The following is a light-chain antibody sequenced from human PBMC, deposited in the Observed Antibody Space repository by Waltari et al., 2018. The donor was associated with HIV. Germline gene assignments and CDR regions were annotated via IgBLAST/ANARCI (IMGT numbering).Light chain of an antibody. V-gene: IGKV3-20*01. J-gene: IGKJ2*01. Sequence: EIVLTQSPGTLSFSPRERVTLSCWASPSVPYSYLAWYQKRPGQPPRLLREGASSRATGIPDRFGGSGSGTDVTLTISRLEPEDFAVYYCQQYGGLPYTFGQGTKLEI. CDR3: QQYGGLPYT. CDR1: PSVPYSY. CDR2: GAS.